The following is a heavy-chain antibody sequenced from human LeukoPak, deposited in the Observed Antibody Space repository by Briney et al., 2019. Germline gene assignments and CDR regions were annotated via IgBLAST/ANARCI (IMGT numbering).Heavy chain of an antibody. Sequence: AASVKVSCKASGYSFSRYGISWVRQAPGQGLEWMGWISTYNGNTNYAQKFQGRVTMTTDTSTNTAYMGLRSLRSDDTAVYYCARELDYYDSSGSGWFDPWGQGTLVTVSS. D-gene: IGHD3-22*01. CDR1: GYSFSRYG. CDR3: ARELDYYDSSGSGWFDP. CDR2: ISTYNGNT. J-gene: IGHJ5*02. V-gene: IGHV1-18*01.